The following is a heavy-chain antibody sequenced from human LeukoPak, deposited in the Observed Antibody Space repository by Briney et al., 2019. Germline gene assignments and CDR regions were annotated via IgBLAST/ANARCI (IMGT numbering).Heavy chain of an antibody. CDR2: INWNDDK. J-gene: IGHJ4*02. D-gene: IGHD3-3*01. CDR1: GFSLSTSGVG. V-gene: IGHV2-5*01. CDR3: AHSGGIGGVYYDFWSGCSLDY. Sequence: SGPTLVNPTQTLTLTCTFSGFSLSTSGVGVGWIRQPPEKPLEWLALINWNDDKRYSPSLKSRLTITKDTSKNQVVLTMTNMDPVDTATYYCAHSGGIGGVYYDFWSGCSLDYWGQGTLVTVSS.